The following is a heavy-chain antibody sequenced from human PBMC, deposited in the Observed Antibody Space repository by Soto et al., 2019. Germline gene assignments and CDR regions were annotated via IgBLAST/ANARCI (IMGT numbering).Heavy chain of an antibody. CDR3: ARHPYEAGDYPDY. CDR2: ISSSSSYI. V-gene: IGHV3-21*01. J-gene: IGHJ4*02. Sequence: PGGSLRLSCAASGFTFSSYSMKWDRQAPGKGLEWVSSISSSSSYIYYADSVKGRFTISRDNAKNSLYLQMNSLRAEDTAVYYCARHPYEAGDYPDYWGQGTLVTVSS. CDR1: GFTFSSYS. D-gene: IGHD4-17*01.